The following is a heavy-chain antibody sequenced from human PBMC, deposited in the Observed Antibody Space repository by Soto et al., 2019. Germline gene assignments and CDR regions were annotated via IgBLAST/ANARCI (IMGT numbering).Heavy chain of an antibody. CDR3: AARPTNYGDYVLYGMDV. Sequence: PSETLSLTCAVSGGSISSSNWWSWVRQPPGKGLEWFGEIYHSGSTNYNPSLKSRVTISVDKSKNHFSLKLSSVTAADTAVYYCAARPTNYGDYVLYGMDVWGQGTTVTVSS. D-gene: IGHD4-17*01. J-gene: IGHJ6*02. CDR1: GGSISSSNW. V-gene: IGHV4-4*02. CDR2: IYHSGST.